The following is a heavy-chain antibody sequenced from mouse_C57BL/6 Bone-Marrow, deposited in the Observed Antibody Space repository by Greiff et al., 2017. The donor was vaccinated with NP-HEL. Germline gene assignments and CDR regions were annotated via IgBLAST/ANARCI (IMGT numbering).Heavy chain of an antibody. CDR2: IYPRSGNT. CDR1: GYTFTSYG. CDR3: ARWGNYYGSRRDYYAMDY. Sequence: QVQLQQPGAELVRPGSSVKLSCKASGYTFTSYGISWVKQRTGQGLEWIGEIYPRSGNTYYNEKFKGKATLTADKSSSTAYMELRSLTSEDSAVYFCARWGNYYGSRRDYYAMDYWGQGTSVTVSS. V-gene: IGHV1-81*01. J-gene: IGHJ4*01. D-gene: IGHD1-1*01.